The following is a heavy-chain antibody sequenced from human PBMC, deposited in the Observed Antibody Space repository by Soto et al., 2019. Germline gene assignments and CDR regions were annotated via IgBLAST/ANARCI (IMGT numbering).Heavy chain of an antibody. J-gene: IGHJ6*02. CDR1: GYTFTGYY. CDR3: ARDGKGGTNYYYYYYGMDV. CDR2: INPNSGGT. Sequence: ASVKVSCKASGYTFTGYYMHWVRQAPGQGLEWMGWINPNSGGTNYAQKFQGWVTMTRDTSISTAYMGLSRLRSDDTAVYYCARDGKGGTNYYYYYYGMDVWGQGTTVTVSS. V-gene: IGHV1-2*04. D-gene: IGHD1-1*01.